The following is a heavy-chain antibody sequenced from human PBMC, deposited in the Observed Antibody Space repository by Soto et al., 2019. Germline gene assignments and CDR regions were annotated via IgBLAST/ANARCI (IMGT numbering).Heavy chain of an antibody. CDR3: ARGPGPIPH. V-gene: IGHV3-23*01. D-gene: IGHD2-21*01. Sequence: GGCLRISFASSVFPFSSYSMSWVRQAPGKGLEWVSAISGSGGSTYYADSVKGRFTISRDNSKNTLYLQMNSLRAEDTAVYYCARGPGPIPHWGQGTLVTVS. CDR1: VFPFSSYS. J-gene: IGHJ4*02. CDR2: ISGSGGST.